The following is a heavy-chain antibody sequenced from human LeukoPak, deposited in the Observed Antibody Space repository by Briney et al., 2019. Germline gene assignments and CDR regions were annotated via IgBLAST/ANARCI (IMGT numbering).Heavy chain of an antibody. CDR1: GYTFTGYY. Sequence: ASVKVSCKASGYTFTGYYKHWVRQAPGQGLQWMGLINPDSGDATYAQSFQGRVTMTRDTSITTAYMELTRLTFDDTAVYYCARESSGWYGSHGMDVWGQGTTVTVSS. D-gene: IGHD6-19*01. V-gene: IGHV1-2*02. CDR3: ARESSGWYGSHGMDV. J-gene: IGHJ6*02. CDR2: INPDSGDA.